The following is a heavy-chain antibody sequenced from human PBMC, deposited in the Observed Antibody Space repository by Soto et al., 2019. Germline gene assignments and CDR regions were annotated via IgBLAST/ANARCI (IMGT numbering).Heavy chain of an antibody. Sequence: PGGSLRLSCAASGFTFSSYAMSWIRQAPGKGLEWVSAISGSGGSTYYADSVKGRFTISRDNSKNTLYLQMNSLSAEDTAVYYCAKHRSITMIHIQHWGQGTLVTVSS. CDR3: AKHRSITMIHIQH. J-gene: IGHJ1*01. CDR1: GFTFSSYA. V-gene: IGHV3-23*01. D-gene: IGHD3-22*01. CDR2: ISGSGGST.